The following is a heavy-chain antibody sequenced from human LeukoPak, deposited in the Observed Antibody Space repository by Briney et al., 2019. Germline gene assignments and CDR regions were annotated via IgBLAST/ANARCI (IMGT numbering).Heavy chain of an antibody. D-gene: IGHD1-26*01. CDR2: ISYHGSNK. V-gene: IGHV3-30-3*01. CDR3: AREWELLSDAFDI. J-gene: IGHJ3*02. Sequence: GGSLRLSCAASGFTFSSYAMPWVRQAPGKGLEWVAVISYHGSNKYYADSVKGRFTISRDNSKNTLYLQMNSLRAEDTAVYYCAREWELLSDAFDIWGQGTMVTVSS. CDR1: GFTFSSYA.